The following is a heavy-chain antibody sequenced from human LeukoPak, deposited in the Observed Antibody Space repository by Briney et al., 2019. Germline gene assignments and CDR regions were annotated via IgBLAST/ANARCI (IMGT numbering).Heavy chain of an antibody. J-gene: IGHJ4*02. D-gene: IGHD2-15*01. CDR1: GFTFDDYN. CDR2: INRGSNSI. CDR3: ARDLNGYSDY. V-gene: IGHV3-48*04. Sequence: HTGESLRLSCAASGFTFDDYNMDWVRQAPGKGLEWVSYINRGSNSIYYSDSVKGRFTISRDNAKNSLYLQMNNLRAEDTAVYYCARDLNGYSDYWGQGTLVTVSS.